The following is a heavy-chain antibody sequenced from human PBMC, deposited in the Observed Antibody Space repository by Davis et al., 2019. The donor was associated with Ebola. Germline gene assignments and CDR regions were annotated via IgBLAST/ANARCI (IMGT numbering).Heavy chain of an antibody. CDR1: AFTFSIYW. J-gene: IGHJ4*02. Sequence: GGSLRPSCLASAFTFSIYWTHWVRQAPRKGLEWVSYISSISSTIYYADSVKGRFTISRDNAKNSLYLQMNSLRDEDTAVYYCARDALRSSWWESNFDYWGQGTLVTVSS. CDR3: ARDALRSSWWESNFDY. D-gene: IGHD6-13*01. V-gene: IGHV3-48*02. CDR2: ISSISSTI.